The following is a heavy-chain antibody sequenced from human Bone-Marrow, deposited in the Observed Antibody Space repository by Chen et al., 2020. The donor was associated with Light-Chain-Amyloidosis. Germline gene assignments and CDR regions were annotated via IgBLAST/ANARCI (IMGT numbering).Heavy chain of an antibody. CDR3: ARGKRPTVSVAGYFDY. V-gene: IGHV3-21*06. CDR1: GFTFRNYS. CDR2: ISVNSRYI. D-gene: IGHD6-19*01. Sequence: EVQLVESGGGLVKPGGSLRLSCVASGFTFRNYSISWVRQAPGKGLEWVSSISVNSRYIYYADSVKGRFTFSRDNAKSSLYLQMDSLRADDTAVYYCARGKRPTVSVAGYFDYWGQGTLVTVSS. J-gene: IGHJ4*02.